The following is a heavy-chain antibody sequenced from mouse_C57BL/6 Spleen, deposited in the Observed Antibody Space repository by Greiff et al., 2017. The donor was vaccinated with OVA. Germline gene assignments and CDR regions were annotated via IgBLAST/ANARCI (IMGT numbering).Heavy chain of an antibody. D-gene: IGHD1-1*01. J-gene: IGHJ2*01. CDR2: IYPGSGNT. CDR1: GYTFTDYY. Sequence: QVHVKQSGAELVRPGASVKLSCKASGYTFTDYYINWVKQRPGQGLEWIARIYPGSGNTYYNEKFKGKATLTAEKSSSTAYMQLSSLTSEDSAVYFCARGYGSSYCFDYWGQGTTLTVSS. V-gene: IGHV1-76*01. CDR3: ARGYGSSYCFDY.